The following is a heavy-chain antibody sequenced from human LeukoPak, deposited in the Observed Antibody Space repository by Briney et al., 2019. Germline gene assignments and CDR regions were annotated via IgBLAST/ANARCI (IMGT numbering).Heavy chain of an antibody. CDR2: IRYDGSNK. CDR3: AKDSRYYDILTGYYYFDY. CDR1: GFTFSSYG. D-gene: IGHD3-9*01. Sequence: PGGSLRLSCAASGFTFSSYGMHWVRQAPGKGLEWVAFIRYDGSNKYYADSVKGRFTISRDNSKNTLYLQMNSLRAEDTAVYYCAKDSRYYDILTGYYYFDYWGQGTLVTVSS. V-gene: IGHV3-30*02. J-gene: IGHJ4*02.